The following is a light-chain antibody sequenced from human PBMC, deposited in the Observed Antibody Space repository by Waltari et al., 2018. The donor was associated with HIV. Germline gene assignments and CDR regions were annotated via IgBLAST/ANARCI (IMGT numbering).Light chain of an antibody. CDR2: KDS. CDR3: SSYTSSNTVV. J-gene: IGLJ2*01. CDR1: ALPKQY. Sequence: SYGLTQPPSVSVSPGQTATITCSGDALPKQYAYWYQQKPGQAPVMVIYKDSERPSGIPERFAGSSSATTVTLTISGVQAEDEADYYCSSYTSSNTVVFGGGTKLTVL. V-gene: IGLV3-25*03.